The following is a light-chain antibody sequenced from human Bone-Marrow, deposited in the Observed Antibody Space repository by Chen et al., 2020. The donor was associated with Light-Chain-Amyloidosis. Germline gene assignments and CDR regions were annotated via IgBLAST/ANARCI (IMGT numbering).Light chain of an antibody. CDR3: SSYSGSKNLI. CDR1: SSDVGGYNY. V-gene: IGLV2-8*01. J-gene: IGLJ2*01. CDR2: EVS. Sequence: QSALTQPPSASGSPGQSVTISCTGTSSDVGGYNYVSWYQQHPGKAPKLILYEVSKRPSGVPDRFSGSKSGYTASLTVSGLQAEDEADYCCSSYSGSKNLIFGGGTKLTVL.